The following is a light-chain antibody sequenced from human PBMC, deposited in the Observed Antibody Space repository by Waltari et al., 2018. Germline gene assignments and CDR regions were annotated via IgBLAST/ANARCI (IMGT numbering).Light chain of an antibody. CDR1: SCSGYSNSY. CDR3: VVYMGSDIWV. CDR2: NTN. J-gene: IGLJ3*02. Sequence: QTVVTQEPSLSVSPGWTVRRACGLTSCSGYSNSYPCWYQQTPGQAPRTLIYNTNIRSSGVPDRFSGSILGNKAALTITGAQADDESDYYCVVYMGSDIWVFGGGTKLTVL. V-gene: IGLV8-61*01.